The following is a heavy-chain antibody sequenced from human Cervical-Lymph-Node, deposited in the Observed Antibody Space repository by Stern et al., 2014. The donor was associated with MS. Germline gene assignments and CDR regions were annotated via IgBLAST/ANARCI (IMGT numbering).Heavy chain of an antibody. CDR2: INWNSGTI. J-gene: IGHJ4*02. D-gene: IGHD6-19*01. Sequence: EVQLVESGGGLVQPGRSLRLSCAASGFTFDDYAMHWVRQAPGKGLEWVSGINWNSGTIGYADSVKGRFTISRDNAKNSLYLQMNSLRAEDTALYYCARVVAGIAVPGSYFDYWGQGTLVTVSS. CDR1: GFTFDDYA. CDR3: ARVVAGIAVPGSYFDY. V-gene: IGHV3-9*01.